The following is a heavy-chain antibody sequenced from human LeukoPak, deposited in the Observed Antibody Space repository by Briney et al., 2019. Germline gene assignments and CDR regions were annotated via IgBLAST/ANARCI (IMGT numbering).Heavy chain of an antibody. CDR2: ISSGSGTI. V-gene: IGHV3-48*01. D-gene: IGHD2/OR15-2a*01. Sequence: PGGSLRLSCVASGFTFSTYSIGWVRQAPGKGLEWVSYISSGSGTIYYADSVKGRFTISRDNAKNSLYLQMNSLRAEDTAVYYCAILRDEFYPWGQGTLVTVSS. CDR3: AILRDEFYP. CDR1: GFTFSTYS. J-gene: IGHJ5*02.